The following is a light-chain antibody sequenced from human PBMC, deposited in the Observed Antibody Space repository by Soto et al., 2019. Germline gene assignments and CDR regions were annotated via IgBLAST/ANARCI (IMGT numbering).Light chain of an antibody. Sequence: EIVMTQSPATLSVSPGERATLSCRASQSVSTNLAWYQQKPGQAPRVLIYGASTRATGIPARFSGSGSGTEFTLTISSLQSEDLAVYYCQQYNNWLTFGGGTKVEIK. CDR3: QQYNNWLT. CDR1: QSVSTN. CDR2: GAS. J-gene: IGKJ4*01. V-gene: IGKV3-15*01.